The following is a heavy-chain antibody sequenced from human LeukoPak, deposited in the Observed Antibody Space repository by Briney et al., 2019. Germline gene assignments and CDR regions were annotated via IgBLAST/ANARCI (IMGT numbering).Heavy chain of an antibody. Sequence: GGSLRLSCAASGFTFSSYGMHWVRQAPGKGLEWVANIKQDGSEKYYVDSVKGRFTISRDNAKNSLYLQMNSLRAEDTAVYYCARATGTDYWGQGTLVTVSS. CDR1: GFTFSSYG. D-gene: IGHD1/OR15-1a*01. CDR3: ARATGTDY. CDR2: IKQDGSEK. V-gene: IGHV3-7*01. J-gene: IGHJ4*02.